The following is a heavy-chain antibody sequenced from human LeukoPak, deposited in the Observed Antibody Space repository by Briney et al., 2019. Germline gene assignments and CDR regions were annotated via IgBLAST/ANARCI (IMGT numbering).Heavy chain of an antibody. CDR1: GFTLSDYA. CDR2: MSRNSAKT. J-gene: IGHJ4*02. D-gene: IGHD3-10*01. Sequence: PGGSLRLACAASGFTLSDYAMSWVRQAPGGGLEWVSSMSRNSAKTYDADSVKGRFTISRDETNNTLFLQMNSLRAGDTALYYCAKGKAGFGELFDWGPGTLVTVSS. V-gene: IGHV3-23*01. CDR3: AKGKAGFGELFD.